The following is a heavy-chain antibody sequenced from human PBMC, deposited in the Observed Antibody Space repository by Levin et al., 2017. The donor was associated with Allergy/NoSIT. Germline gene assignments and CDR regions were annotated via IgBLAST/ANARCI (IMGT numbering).Heavy chain of an antibody. CDR3: SRLPRDNYGPPFDY. D-gene: IGHD5-18*01. J-gene: IGHJ4*02. V-gene: IGHV3-49*03. CDR1: GFNFADYA. CDR2: ISSRRYGAKS. Sequence: GESLKISCTTSGFNFADYAMIWFRQAPGKGLECVGFISSRRYGAKSEYAASVLGRFTISRDDSNRITYLQMNSLHSEDTAIYYCSRLPRDNYGPPFDYWGQGTLVTVSS.